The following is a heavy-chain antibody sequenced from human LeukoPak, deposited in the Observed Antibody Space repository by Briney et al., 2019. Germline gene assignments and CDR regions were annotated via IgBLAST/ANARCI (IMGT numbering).Heavy chain of an antibody. CDR1: GYTFTDYY. V-gene: IGHV1-2*02. CDR3: ARRMWEGYSGYDYAFDI. D-gene: IGHD5-12*01. Sequence: ASVKVSCKTSGYTFTDYYIHWVRQAPGQGPEWMGWINPNSGGTNYAQNLQGRVTMTRDTSISTAYLQWSSLKASDTAMYYCARRMWEGYSGYDYAFDIWGQGTMVTVSS. CDR2: INPNSGGT. J-gene: IGHJ3*02.